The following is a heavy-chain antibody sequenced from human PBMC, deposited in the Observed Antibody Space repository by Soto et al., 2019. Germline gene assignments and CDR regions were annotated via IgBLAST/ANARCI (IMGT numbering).Heavy chain of an antibody. CDR3: ARSQGSSTSLEIYYYYYYGMDV. J-gene: IGHJ6*02. D-gene: IGHD2-2*01. Sequence: QVQLVQSGAEVKKPGSSVKVSCKASGGTFSSYAISWVRQAPGQGLEWMGGIIPISGTANYAQKFQGRVTISADESTSTAYMELGSLRCEDTAVYYCARSQGSSTSLEIYYYYYYGMDVWGQGTTVTVSS. CDR1: GGTFSSYA. CDR2: IIPISGTA. V-gene: IGHV1-69*01.